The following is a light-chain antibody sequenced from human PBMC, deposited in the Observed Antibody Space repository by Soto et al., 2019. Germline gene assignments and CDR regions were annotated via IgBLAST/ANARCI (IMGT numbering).Light chain of an antibody. Sequence: EIVLTQSPGTLSLSPGERATLSYRASQSLSSSYLAWYQQKPGQAPRVLIYGASSRATGIPDRFSGSGSGTDFTLTITRLEPEDFAIYYCQHYGSSPLTFGGGTRVEIK. CDR2: GAS. CDR1: QSLSSSY. J-gene: IGKJ4*01. CDR3: QHYGSSPLT. V-gene: IGKV3-20*01.